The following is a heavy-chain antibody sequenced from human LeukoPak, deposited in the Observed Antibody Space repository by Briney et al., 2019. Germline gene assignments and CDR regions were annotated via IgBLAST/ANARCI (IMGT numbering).Heavy chain of an antibody. CDR2: INPNSGGT. D-gene: IGHD3-22*01. CDR1: GYTFTGYY. J-gene: IGHJ3*02. V-gene: IGHV1-2*02. Sequence: ASVKVSCKASGYTFTGYYMHWVRQAPGQGLEWMGWINPNSGGTNYAQKFQGRVTMTRDTSISTAYMELSSLRSEDTAVYYCARGPHYYDSRMDAFDIWGQGTMVTVSS. CDR3: ARGPHYYDSRMDAFDI.